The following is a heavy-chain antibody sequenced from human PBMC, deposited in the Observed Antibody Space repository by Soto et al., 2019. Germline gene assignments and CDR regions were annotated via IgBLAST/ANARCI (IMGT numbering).Heavy chain of an antibody. J-gene: IGHJ4*02. D-gene: IGHD6-13*01. CDR1: GFTFSSYS. V-gene: IGHV3-21*01. Sequence: PGGSLRLSCAASGFTFSSYSMNWVRQAPGKGLEWVSSISSSSSYIYYADSVKGRFTISRDNAKNSLYLQMNSLRAEDTAVYYCARLSTFIAAAAQGFDYWGQGTLVTVSS. CDR3: ARLSTFIAAAAQGFDY. CDR2: ISSSSSYI.